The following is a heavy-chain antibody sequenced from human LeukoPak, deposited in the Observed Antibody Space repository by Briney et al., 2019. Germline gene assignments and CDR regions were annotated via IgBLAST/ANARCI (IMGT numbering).Heavy chain of an antibody. CDR2: ISYDGSNK. CDR1: EFTVSSNY. V-gene: IGHV3-30*18. Sequence: GGSLRLSCAASEFTVSSNYMSWVRQAPGKGLEWVAVISYDGSNKYYADSVKGRFTISRDNSKNTLYLQMNSLRAEDTAVYYCAKDGSPRTVAGTTPGYWGQGTLVTVSS. J-gene: IGHJ4*02. D-gene: IGHD6-19*01. CDR3: AKDGSPRTVAGTTPGY.